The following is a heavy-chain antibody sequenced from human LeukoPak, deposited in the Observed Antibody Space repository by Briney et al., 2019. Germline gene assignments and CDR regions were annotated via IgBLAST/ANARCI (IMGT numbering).Heavy chain of an antibody. CDR2: INHSGST. D-gene: IGHD2-15*01. Sequence: SETLSLTCAVYGGSFSGYYWSWIRQPPGKGLEWIGEINHSGSTNYNPSLKSRVTISVDTSKNQFSLKLSSVTAADTAVYYCARARVLVVVAAIDYWGQGTLVTVSS. CDR3: ARARVLVVVAAIDY. J-gene: IGHJ4*02. CDR1: GGSFSGYY. V-gene: IGHV4-34*01.